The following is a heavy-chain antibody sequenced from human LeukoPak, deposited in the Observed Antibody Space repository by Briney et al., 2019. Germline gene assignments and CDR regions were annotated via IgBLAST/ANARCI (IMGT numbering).Heavy chain of an antibody. CDR3: ARHFRIFGIPDYYGMDV. J-gene: IGHJ6*02. CDR1: GYTFTGYY. CDR2: INPNSGGT. V-gene: IGHV1-2*02. Sequence: ASVKVSCKASGYTFTGYYMHWVRQAPGQGLEWMGWINPNSGGTNYAQKFRGRVTMTRDTSISTAYVELSRLRSDDTAVYYCARHFRIFGIPDYYGMDVWGQGTTVTVSS. D-gene: IGHD3-3*01.